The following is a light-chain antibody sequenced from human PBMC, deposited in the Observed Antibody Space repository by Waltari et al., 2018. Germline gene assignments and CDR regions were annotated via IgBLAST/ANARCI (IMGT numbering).Light chain of an antibody. CDR2: GAS. J-gene: IGKJ1*01. Sequence: ETVMTQSPATLSVSPGDRATLSCRASQSVGNHLAWYRQKPGQAPRLLIYGASTRATGIPVRFSGSGSGTEFTLTISSMQSDDFAIYYCQQYNNWPPWTFGQGTRVEIK. CDR3: QQYNNWPPWT. CDR1: QSVGNH. V-gene: IGKV3-15*01.